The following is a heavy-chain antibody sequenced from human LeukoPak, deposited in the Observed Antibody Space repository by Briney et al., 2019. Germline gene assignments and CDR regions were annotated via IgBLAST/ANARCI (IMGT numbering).Heavy chain of an antibody. CDR1: GGSISSSSYY. J-gene: IGHJ4*02. CDR2: VYYTGST. CDR3: ARDSSTVTTRHFDY. D-gene: IGHD4-17*01. Sequence: PSETLSLTCTVSGGSISSSSYYWTWIRQPPGKGLECIGYVYYTGSTYYNPSLKSRVTISVDTSKNQFSLKLNSVTAADTAAYYCARDSSTVTTRHFDYWGQGTLVTVSS. V-gene: IGHV4-61*01.